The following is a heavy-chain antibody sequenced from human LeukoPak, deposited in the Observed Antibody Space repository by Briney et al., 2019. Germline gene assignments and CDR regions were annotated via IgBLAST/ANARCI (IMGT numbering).Heavy chain of an antibody. J-gene: IGHJ6*02. CDR3: ARDSPKYGMDV. CDR1: GFTVSSNY. V-gene: IGHV3-53*01. CDR2: IYSGGST. Sequence: GGSLRLSCAASGFTVSSNYMSWVRQAPGKGLEWVSVIYSGGSTYYADSVKGRFHIPRENSKNTRYVQMNSLRAEDTAVYYCARDSPKYGMDVWGQGNTVTVSS.